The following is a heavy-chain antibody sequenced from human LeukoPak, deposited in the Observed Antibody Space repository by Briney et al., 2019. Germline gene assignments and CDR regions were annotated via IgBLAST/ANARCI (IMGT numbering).Heavy chain of an antibody. CDR2: IRHDGSNK. CDR3: AKDSSSSSRCFDH. D-gene: IGHD6-6*01. Sequence: GGSLRLSCEASGFIFSNYGMHWVRQAPGKGLEWVAVIRHDGSNKYDADSVKGRLTLSRDNSKNTLYLQMNSLRAEDTAVYYCAKDSSSSSRCFDHWGQGTLVTVSS. J-gene: IGHJ4*02. V-gene: IGHV3-30*02. CDR1: GFIFSNYG.